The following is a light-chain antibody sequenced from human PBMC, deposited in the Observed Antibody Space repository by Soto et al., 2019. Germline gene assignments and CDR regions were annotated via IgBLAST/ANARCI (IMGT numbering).Light chain of an antibody. Sequence: QSVLTQPASLSGSPGQSITISCTGTSSDVGGYNYVSWYQQLPGKAPKLMIYDVNNRPSGVSNRFSGSKSGNTASLTISGLQAEDEADYYCSSYTGSSTFAFGTGTKVTVL. CDR3: SSYTGSSTFA. V-gene: IGLV2-14*01. CDR1: SSDVGGYNY. CDR2: DVN. J-gene: IGLJ1*01.